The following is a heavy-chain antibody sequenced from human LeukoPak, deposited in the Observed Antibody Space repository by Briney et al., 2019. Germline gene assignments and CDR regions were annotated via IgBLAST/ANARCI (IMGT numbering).Heavy chain of an antibody. CDR3: ASADYDILTGYQY. J-gene: IGHJ4*02. CDR2: IYYSGST. D-gene: IGHD3-9*01. CDR1: GGSISSSSYY. Sequence: PSETLSLTCTVSGGSISSSSYYWGWIRQPPGKGLEWIGSIYYSGSTYYNPSLKSRVTISVDTSKNQFSLKLSSVTAADTAVYYCASADYDILTGYQYWGQGTLVTVSS. V-gene: IGHV4-39*01.